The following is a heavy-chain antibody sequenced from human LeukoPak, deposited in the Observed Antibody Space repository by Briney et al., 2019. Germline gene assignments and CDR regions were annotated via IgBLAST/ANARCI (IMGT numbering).Heavy chain of an antibody. Sequence: GSLRLSCAASGLTFRSYGMHWVRQAPGKGLEWVAVIPYDGIKKYYGDSVKGRFTISRDNSKNTLYLQMNSLRSEDTAVYYCAKESTVVTFDFWGQGTLVTVSS. CDR3: AKESTVVTFDF. CDR1: GLTFRSYG. J-gene: IGHJ4*02. CDR2: IPYDGIKK. V-gene: IGHV3-30*18. D-gene: IGHD4-23*01.